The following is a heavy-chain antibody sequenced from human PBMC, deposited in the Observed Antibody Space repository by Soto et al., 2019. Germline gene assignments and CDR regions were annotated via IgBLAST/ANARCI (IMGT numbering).Heavy chain of an antibody. CDR2: ISGSGGST. J-gene: IGHJ4*02. D-gene: IGHD2-8*01. V-gene: IGHV3-23*01. CDR3: AKEGGEGWDIVLMVYAILVGYFDY. Sequence: HPGGSLRLSCAASGFTFSSYAMSWVRQAPGKGLEWVSAISGSGGSTYYADSVKGRFTISRDNSKNTLYLQMNSLRAEDTAVYYCAKEGGEGWDIVLMVYAILVGYFDYWGQGTLVTVSS. CDR1: GFTFSSYA.